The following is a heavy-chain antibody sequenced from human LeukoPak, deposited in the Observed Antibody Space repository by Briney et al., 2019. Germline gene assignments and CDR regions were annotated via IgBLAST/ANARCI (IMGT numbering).Heavy chain of an antibody. Sequence: PGGSLRLSCAASGFTFSSYGMSWVRQAPGKGLEWVSAISGSGGSTYYADSVKGRFTISRDNSKNTLYLQMNSLRAEDTAVYYCAKPTGPNWYFDLWGRGTLVTVSS. V-gene: IGHV3-23*01. CDR3: AKPTGPNWYFDL. CDR1: GFTFSSYG. J-gene: IGHJ2*01. CDR2: ISGSGGST. D-gene: IGHD2-8*02.